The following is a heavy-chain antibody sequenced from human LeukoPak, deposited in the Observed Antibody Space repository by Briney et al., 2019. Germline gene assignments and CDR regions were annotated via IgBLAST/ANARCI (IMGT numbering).Heavy chain of an antibody. CDR2: IYYSGST. V-gene: IGHV4-59*01. CDR1: GGSISNYY. CDR3: ARGLAGYSGGXDXFXI. J-gene: IGHJ3*02. Sequence: SETLSLTCTVSGGSISNYYWSWFRQPPGKGLEWIGYIYYSGSTNYNPSLKSRVTISVDTSKNQFSLKLNSVTAADTAVYYCARGLAGYSGGXDXFXIXXQGTXXTV. D-gene: IGHD6-19*01.